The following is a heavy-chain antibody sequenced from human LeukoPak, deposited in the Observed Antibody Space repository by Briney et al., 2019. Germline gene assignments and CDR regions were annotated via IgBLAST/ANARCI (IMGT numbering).Heavy chain of an antibody. J-gene: IGHJ3*02. CDR1: GGSISSGDYY. Sequence: SETLSLTCTVSGGSISSGDYYWSWIRQPPGKGLEWIGYIYYSGSTYYNPSLKSRVTISVDTSKNQFSLKLSSVTAADTAVYYCARAEIYYYYSSGYPRGAFDIWGQGTMVTVSS. CDR2: IYYSGST. CDR3: ARAEIYYYYSSGYPRGAFDI. V-gene: IGHV4-30-4*08. D-gene: IGHD3-22*01.